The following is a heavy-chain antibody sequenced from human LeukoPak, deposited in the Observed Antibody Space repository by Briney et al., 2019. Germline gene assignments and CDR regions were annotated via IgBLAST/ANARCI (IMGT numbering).Heavy chain of an antibody. D-gene: IGHD6-6*01. J-gene: IGHJ4*02. CDR2: IYSGGST. Sequence: PGGSLRLSCAASGFTVSSNYMSWVRQAPGEGLEWVSVIYSGGSTYYADSVKGRFTISRDNSKNTLYLQMNSLRAEDTAVYYCARHTYSSSDYYFDYWGQGTLVTVSS. V-gene: IGHV3-53*01. CDR1: GFTVSSNY. CDR3: ARHTYSSSDYYFDY.